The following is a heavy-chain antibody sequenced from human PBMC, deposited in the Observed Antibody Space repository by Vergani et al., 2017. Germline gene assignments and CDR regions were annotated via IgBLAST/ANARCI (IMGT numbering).Heavy chain of an antibody. V-gene: IGHV3-33*06. CDR2: IWYDGSNK. J-gene: IGHJ4*02. Sequence: QVQLVESGGGVVQPGRSLRLSCAASGFTFSSYGMHWVRQAPGKGLEWVAVIWYDGSNKYYADSVKGRFTISRDNSKNTLYLQMTSLRAEDTAIYYCAKDRVLWFGECGVAFGSNSDYWGQGTLVTVSS. CDR3: AKDRVLWFGECGVAFGSNSDY. D-gene: IGHD3-10*01. CDR1: GFTFSSYG.